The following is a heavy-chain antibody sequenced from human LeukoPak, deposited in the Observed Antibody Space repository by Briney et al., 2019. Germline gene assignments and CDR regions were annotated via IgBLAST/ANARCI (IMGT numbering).Heavy chain of an antibody. CDR3: ARVSSGWTLDY. CDR1: GGSISSGGYY. Sequence: SETLSLTCTVSGGSISSGGYYWSWIRQHPGKGLEWIGYIYYSGSTYYNPSLKSRVTISVDTSKNQFSLKLSSVTAADTAVYYCARVSSGWTLDYWGQGTLVTVSS. D-gene: IGHD6-19*01. J-gene: IGHJ4*02. CDR2: IYYSGST. V-gene: IGHV4-31*03.